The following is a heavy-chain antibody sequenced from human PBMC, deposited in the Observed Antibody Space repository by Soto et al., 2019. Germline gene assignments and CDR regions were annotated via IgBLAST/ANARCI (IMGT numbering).Heavy chain of an antibody. V-gene: IGHV1-69*01. D-gene: IGHD2-2*01. CDR1: GGTFSSYA. Sequence: QVQLVQSGAEVKKPGSSVKVSCKASGGTFSSYAISWVRQAPGQGLEWMGGIIPIFGTANYAQKFQGRVTITADESTSTAYMELSSLRSEETAVYYCARDKNVPAARTGGYYYYYGMDVWGQGTTVTVSS. CDR3: ARDKNVPAARTGGYYYYYGMDV. J-gene: IGHJ6*02. CDR2: IIPIFGTA.